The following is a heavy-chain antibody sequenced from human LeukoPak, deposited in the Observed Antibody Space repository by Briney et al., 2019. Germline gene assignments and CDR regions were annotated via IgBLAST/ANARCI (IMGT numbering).Heavy chain of an antibody. CDR1: GFTFTSSA. V-gene: IGHV1-58*02. J-gene: IGHJ6*03. CDR2: IVVGSGNT. Sequence: SVKVSCKASGFTFTSSAMQWVRQARGQRLEWIGWIVVGSGNTNYAQKFQERVTITRDMSTSTAYMELSSLRPEDTAVYYCAAQTGAYGDYVSDYYYYYYMDVWGKGTTVTISS. CDR3: AAQTGAYGDYVSDYYYYYYMDV. D-gene: IGHD4-17*01.